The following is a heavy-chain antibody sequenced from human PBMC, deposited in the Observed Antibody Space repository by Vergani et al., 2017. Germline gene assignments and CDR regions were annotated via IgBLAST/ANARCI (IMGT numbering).Heavy chain of an antibody. D-gene: IGHD3-22*01. CDR1: GFTFDDYA. CDR2: ISWNSGSI. J-gene: IGHJ4*02. Sequence: EVQLLESGGGLVQPGGSLRLSCAASGFTFDDYAMHWVRQAPGKGLEWVSGISWNSGSIGYADSVKGRFTISRDNAKNSLYLQMNSLRAEDTALYYCAKEGVHYYDSSGYYDYWGQGTLVTVSS. V-gene: IGHV3-9*01. CDR3: AKEGVHYYDSSGYYDY.